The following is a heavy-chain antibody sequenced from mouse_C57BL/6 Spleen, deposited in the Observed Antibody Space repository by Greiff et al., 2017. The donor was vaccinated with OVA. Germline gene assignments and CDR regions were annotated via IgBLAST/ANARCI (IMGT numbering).Heavy chain of an antibody. V-gene: IGHV1-18*01. D-gene: IGHD1-1*01. CDR2: INPNNGGT. CDR3: ARLGIDYYGSSVDY. J-gene: IGHJ2*01. Sequence: EVQRVESGPELVKPGASVKIPCKASGYTFTDYNMDWVKQSHGKSLEWIGDINPNNGGTIYNQKFKGKGTLTVGKSSSKSYMELRSLTSEDTAVYYCARLGIDYYGSSVDYWGQGTTLTVSS. CDR1: GYTFTDYN.